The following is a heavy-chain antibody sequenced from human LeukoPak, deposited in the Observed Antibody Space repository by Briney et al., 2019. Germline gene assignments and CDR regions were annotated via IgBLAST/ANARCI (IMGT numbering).Heavy chain of an antibody. D-gene: IGHD6-6*01. CDR3: ARGPITEYSILHGDY. V-gene: IGHV4-31*03. J-gene: IGHJ4*02. CDR1: GGSISSGGYY. CDR2: IYYSGST. Sequence: SETLSLTCTVSGGSISSGGYYWSWIRRHPGKGLEWIGYIYYSGSTYYNPSLKSRVTISVDTSKNQFSLKLSSVTAADTAVYYCARGPITEYSILHGDYWGQGTLVTVSS.